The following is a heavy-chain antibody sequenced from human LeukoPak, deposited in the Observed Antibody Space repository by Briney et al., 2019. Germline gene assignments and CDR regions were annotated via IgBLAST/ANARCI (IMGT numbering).Heavy chain of an antibody. CDR2: IYPGDSDT. D-gene: IGHD5-24*01. J-gene: IGHJ3*02. Sequence: GESLKISCKGSGYSFTSYWIGWVRQMPGKGLEWMGIIYPGDSDTRYSPSFQGQVTISADKSISTAYLQWSSLKASDTVLYYSARGIRDGYNFDAFDIWGQGTMVTVSS. CDR1: GYSFTSYW. CDR3: ARGIRDGYNFDAFDI. V-gene: IGHV5-51*01.